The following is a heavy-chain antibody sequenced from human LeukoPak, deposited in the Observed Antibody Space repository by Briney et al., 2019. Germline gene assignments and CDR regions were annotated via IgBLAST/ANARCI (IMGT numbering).Heavy chain of an antibody. CDR1: GGSISSYY. CDR2: IYTSGST. D-gene: IGHD3-10*01. Sequence: SETLSLTCTVSGGSISSYYWSWIRQPAGKGLEWIGRIYTSGSTNYNPSLKSRVTMSVDTSKNQFSLKLSSVTAADTAVYYCARAVGSGSFQTYYYYMNVWGKGTTVTISS. CDR3: ARAVGSGSFQTYYYYMNV. J-gene: IGHJ6*03. V-gene: IGHV4-4*07.